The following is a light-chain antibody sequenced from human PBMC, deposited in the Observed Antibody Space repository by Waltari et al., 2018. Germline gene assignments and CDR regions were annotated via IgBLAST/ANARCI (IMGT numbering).Light chain of an antibody. Sequence: QCALPHPASVSGSPGHSITISCHGASTDDRDYNSVSWYQQIPGKAPKVIIYDVTKRPSGVSNRFSGSKSGNSASLSISGLQAEDEAHYYCCSYAGRSTWVFGGGTKVTVL. J-gene: IGLJ3*02. V-gene: IGLV2-23*02. CDR3: CSYAGRSTWV. CDR1: STDDRDYNS. CDR2: DVT.